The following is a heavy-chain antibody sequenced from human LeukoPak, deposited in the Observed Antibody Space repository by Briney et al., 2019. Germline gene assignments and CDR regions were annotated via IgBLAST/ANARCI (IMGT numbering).Heavy chain of an antibody. CDR1: GYNFGTRW. D-gene: IGHD3-22*01. V-gene: IGHV5-51*01. CDR2: IYPDDSDT. Sequence: NPGESLKISCKGSGYNFGTRWVAWVRQMPGKGLEWRGIIYPDDSDTRYSPSFQGQVTISADKSISTAYLQWSSLKASGTAMYYCARVDYYDRSGYFDYWGQGTQVTVSS. J-gene: IGHJ4*02. CDR3: ARVDYYDRSGYFDY.